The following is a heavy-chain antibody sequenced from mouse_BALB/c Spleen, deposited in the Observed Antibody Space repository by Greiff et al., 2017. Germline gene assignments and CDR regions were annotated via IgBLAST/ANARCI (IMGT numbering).Heavy chain of an antibody. CDR3: ARANYGYDNAMDY. D-gene: IGHD2-2*01. Sequence: VQLQQSGPGLVAPSQSLSITCTVSGFSLTSYGVHWVRQPPGKGLEWLGVIWAGGSTNYNSALMSRLSISKDNSKSQVFLKMNSLQTDDTAMYYCARANYGYDNAMDYWGQGTSVTVSS. V-gene: IGHV2-9*02. CDR2: IWAGGST. CDR1: GFSLTSYG. J-gene: IGHJ4*01.